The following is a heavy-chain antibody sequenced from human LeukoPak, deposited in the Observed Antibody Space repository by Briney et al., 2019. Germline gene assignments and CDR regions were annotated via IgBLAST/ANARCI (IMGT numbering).Heavy chain of an antibody. CDR1: GGSFSGYY. J-gene: IGHJ4*02. CDR3: ARVLDRLRWYPRSPFDY. D-gene: IGHD4-23*01. Sequence: SETLSLTCAVYGGSFSGYYWSWIRQPPGKGLEWIGEINHSGSTNYNPSLKSRVTISVDTSKNQFSLKLSSVTAADTAEYYCARVLDRLRWYPRSPFDYWGQGTLVTVSS. CDR2: INHSGST. V-gene: IGHV4-34*01.